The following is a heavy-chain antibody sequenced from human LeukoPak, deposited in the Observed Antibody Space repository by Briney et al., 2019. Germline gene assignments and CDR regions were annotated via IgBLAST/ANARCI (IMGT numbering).Heavy chain of an antibody. D-gene: IGHD3-3*01. J-gene: IGHJ6*02. V-gene: IGHV1-18*01. Sequence: ASVKVSCKASGYGFRAYAMTWVRQAPGQGLEWVGWISGYNGDTKYGQKFHGRVTMTRDTLTTTAYMELGSLRPDDTAVYFCARSSIFGMDTSRTYYSGLDVWGQGTTVTVSS. CDR3: ARSSIFGMDTSRTYYSGLDV. CDR2: ISGYNGDT. CDR1: GYGFRAYA.